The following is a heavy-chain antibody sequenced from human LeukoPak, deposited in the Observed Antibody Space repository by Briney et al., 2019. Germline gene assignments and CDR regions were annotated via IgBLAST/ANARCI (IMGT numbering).Heavy chain of an antibody. Sequence: PSETLSLTCAVSGYSISSGYYWGWIRQPPWKGLEWIGSIYHSGSTYYNPSLKSRVTISVDTSKNQFSLKLSSVTAADTAVNYCARQPLYYYDSSGYSEFDPWGQGTLVTVSS. CDR3: ARQPLYYYDSSGYSEFDP. D-gene: IGHD3-22*01. V-gene: IGHV4-38-2*01. J-gene: IGHJ5*02. CDR1: GYSISSGYY. CDR2: IYHSGST.